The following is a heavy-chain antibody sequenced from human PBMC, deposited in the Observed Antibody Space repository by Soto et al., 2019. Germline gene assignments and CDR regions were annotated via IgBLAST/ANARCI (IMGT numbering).Heavy chain of an antibody. CDR1: GGSVSSGSYY. D-gene: IGHD1-1*01. J-gene: IGHJ4*02. CDR3: ARERTGDPTFFDY. V-gene: IGHV4-61*01. CDR2: IYYDGST. Sequence: QVQLQESGPGLVKSSETLSLTCAVSGGSVSSGSYYWSWIRQPPGRGLEWIGYIYYDGSTEYNPSIKSRVTISVDTSKNQLSLKLSSVTAADTAVYYWARERTGDPTFFDYWGQGTLVTVSS.